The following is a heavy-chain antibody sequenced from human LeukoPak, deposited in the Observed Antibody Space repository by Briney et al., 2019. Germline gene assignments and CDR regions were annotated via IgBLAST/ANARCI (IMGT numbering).Heavy chain of an antibody. Sequence: SQTLSLTCTVSGDSISSGDYYWSWIRQPPGKGLEWIGYIYYSGSTYYNPSLKSRVTISVDTSKNQFSLKLSSVTAADTAVYYCARFPLSSGYYGLDYWGQGNLVTVSS. J-gene: IGHJ4*02. CDR2: IYYSGST. CDR3: ARFPLSSGYYGLDY. CDR1: GDSISSGDYY. V-gene: IGHV4-30-4*01. D-gene: IGHD3-22*01.